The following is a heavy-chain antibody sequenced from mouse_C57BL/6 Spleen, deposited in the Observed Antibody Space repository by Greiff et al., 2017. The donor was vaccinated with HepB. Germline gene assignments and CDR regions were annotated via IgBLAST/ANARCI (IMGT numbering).Heavy chain of an antibody. V-gene: IGHV1-76*01. Sequence: QVQLQQSGAELVRPGASVKLSCKASGYTFTDYYINWVKQRPGQGLEWIARIYPGSGNTYYNEKFKGKATLTAEKSSSTAYMQLSSLTSEDSAVYFCARSGHYYGSSYFDYWGQGTTLTVSS. J-gene: IGHJ2*01. CDR3: ARSGHYYGSSYFDY. CDR1: GYTFTDYY. D-gene: IGHD1-1*01. CDR2: IYPGSGNT.